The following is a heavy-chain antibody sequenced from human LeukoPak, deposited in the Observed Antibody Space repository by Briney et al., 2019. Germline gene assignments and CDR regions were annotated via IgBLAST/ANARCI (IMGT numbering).Heavy chain of an antibody. D-gene: IGHD1-26*01. J-gene: IGHJ4*02. CDR1: GYTFTSYG. V-gene: IGHV1-18*01. CDR3: ARDTAGIVGATTLNY. CDR2: ISAYNGNT. Sequence: EASVNVSCKASGYTFTSYGISWVRQAPGQGLEWMGWISAYNGNTNYAQKLQGRVTMTTDTSTSTAYMELRSLRSDDTAVYYCARDTAGIVGATTLNYWGQGTLVTVSS.